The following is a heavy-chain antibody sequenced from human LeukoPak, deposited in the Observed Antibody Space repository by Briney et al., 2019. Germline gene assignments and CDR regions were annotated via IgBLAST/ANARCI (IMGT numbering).Heavy chain of an antibody. D-gene: IGHD1-26*01. V-gene: IGHV3-74*01. Sequence: PGGSLRLSCAASGFTFSSYWMHWVRQAPGKGLVWVSRINTDRSSTSYADSVKGRFTISRDNAKNTVYLQMNSPRAEDTAVYYCTRVVGAIEIDIWGQGTMVTVSS. CDR2: INTDRSST. J-gene: IGHJ3*02. CDR1: GFTFSSYW. CDR3: TRVVGAIEIDI.